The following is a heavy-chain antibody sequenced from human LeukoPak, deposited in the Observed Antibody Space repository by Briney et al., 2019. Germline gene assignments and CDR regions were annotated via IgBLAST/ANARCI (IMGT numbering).Heavy chain of an antibody. CDR2: ISSSGNSI. D-gene: IGHD2-15*01. Sequence: PGGSLRLSCAASGFTFSSYSMNWVRQAPGKGLEWVSYISSSGNSIYYADSVKGRFTISRDNAKNSLYLQMNSLRAEDTAVYYCARALVVAATSASYWGQGTLVTVSS. V-gene: IGHV3-48*01. J-gene: IGHJ4*02. CDR3: ARALVVAATSASY. CDR1: GFTFSSYS.